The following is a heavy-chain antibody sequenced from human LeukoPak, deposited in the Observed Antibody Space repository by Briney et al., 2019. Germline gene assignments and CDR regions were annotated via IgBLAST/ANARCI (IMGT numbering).Heavy chain of an antibody. J-gene: IGHJ4*02. CDR2: INPSGGST. CDR3: ARGPISYYYDSSGYQGGLDY. V-gene: IGHV1-46*01. D-gene: IGHD3-22*01. Sequence: ASVKVSCKASGYTFTSYYMHWVRQAPGQGLEWMGIINPSGGSTSYAQKFQGRVTISVDTSKNQFSLKLSSVTAADTAVYYCARGPISYYYDSSGYQGGLDYWGQGTLVTVSS. CDR1: GYTFTSYY.